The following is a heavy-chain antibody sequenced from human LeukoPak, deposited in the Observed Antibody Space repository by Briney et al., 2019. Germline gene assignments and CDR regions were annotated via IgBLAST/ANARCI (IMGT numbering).Heavy chain of an antibody. J-gene: IGHJ6*03. CDR2: ISYHGIKK. D-gene: IGHD4-11*01. CDR1: GYNFSIYA. Sequence: GRSLRLSCAASGYNFSIYAMHWFRQAPGKGLEWVATISYHGIKKYFGDSVKGRFAISRENSRDTLYLQMNNLRSEDTAMYYCTRESTVTTSSYFYMGVWGKGTTVTVSS. V-gene: IGHV3-30*09. CDR3: TRESTVTTSSYFYMGV.